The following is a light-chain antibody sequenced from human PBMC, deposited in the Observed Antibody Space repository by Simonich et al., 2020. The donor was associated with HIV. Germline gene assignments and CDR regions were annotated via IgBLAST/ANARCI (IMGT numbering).Light chain of an antibody. CDR2: WAS. CDR3: QQYYSAPLT. J-gene: IGKJ4*01. V-gene: IGKV4-1*01. Sequence: DIVMTQSPDSLAVSLGERATINCKSSQMVLSSSTNKHYLYWYQQKPGRPPKVLIYWASTRESGVPDRFSGSGSGTDFTLTISSLQAEDVAIYYCQQYYSAPLTFGGGTKVEIK. CDR1: QMVLSSSTNKHY.